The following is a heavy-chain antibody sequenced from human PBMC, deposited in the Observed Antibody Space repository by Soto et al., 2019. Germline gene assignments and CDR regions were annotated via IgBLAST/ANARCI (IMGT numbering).Heavy chain of an antibody. Sequence: VRVSFKASVYTFTGYYMHWVRQAPGQGLEWMGWINPNSGGTNYAQKFQGWVTMTRDTSISTAYMELSRLRSDDTAVYYCARGSSSYNWFDPWGQGTLVTVSS. CDR2: INPNSGGT. J-gene: IGHJ5*02. CDR1: VYTFTGYY. D-gene: IGHD6-13*01. CDR3: ARGSSSYNWFDP. V-gene: IGHV1-2*04.